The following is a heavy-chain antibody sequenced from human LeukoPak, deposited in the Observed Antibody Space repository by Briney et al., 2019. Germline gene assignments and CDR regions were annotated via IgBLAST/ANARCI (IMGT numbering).Heavy chain of an antibody. J-gene: IGHJ4*02. D-gene: IGHD2/OR15-2a*01. CDR2: ITGGGTST. CDR1: GFTFGTHA. CDR3: AKLVSTTQMGDY. Sequence: GGSLRLSCTASGFTFGTHAMSWARQAPGKGLEWVSTITGGGTSTYFADSVKGRFTISRDNSKNTLYLQMNSLGAEDTAVYYCAKLVSTTQMGDYWGQGTPVTVSS. V-gene: IGHV3-23*01.